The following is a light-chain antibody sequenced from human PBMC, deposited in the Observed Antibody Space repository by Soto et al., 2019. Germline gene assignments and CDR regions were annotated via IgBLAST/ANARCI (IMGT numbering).Light chain of an antibody. J-gene: IGKJ5*01. CDR3: QQANSCPIT. Sequence: IQVSLSPSTLSASIGDRVTITCRASQSISSWLAWYQQKPGKAPKLLIYDASSLESGVPSRISGSGSGTDFTLTISSLQPEDFATYYCQQANSCPITSGQGTRLEIK. CDR1: QSISSW. V-gene: IGKV1-5*01. CDR2: DAS.